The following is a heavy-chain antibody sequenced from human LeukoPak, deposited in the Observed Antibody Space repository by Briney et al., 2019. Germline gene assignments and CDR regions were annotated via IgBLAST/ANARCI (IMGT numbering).Heavy chain of an antibody. CDR2: IKYDGSEI. CDR3: ARDIAAAGLFFDS. J-gene: IGHJ4*02. D-gene: IGHD6-13*01. CDR1: GFTLSSYW. V-gene: IGHV3-7*01. Sequence: GGSLRLSCAASGFTLSSYWMSLVRQAPGKGLEWVANIKYDGSEIHYVDSVKGRFTISRDMAKNSVNLQMNGLRAEDTAVYYCARDIAAAGLFFDSWGQGTLVTVSS.